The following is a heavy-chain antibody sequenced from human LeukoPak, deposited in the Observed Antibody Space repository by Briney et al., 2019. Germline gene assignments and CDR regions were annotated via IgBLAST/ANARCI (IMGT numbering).Heavy chain of an antibody. CDR1: EFTFSDYY. CDR3: ARNHYDILTGYCYDY. J-gene: IGHJ4*02. Sequence: GGSLRLSCAASEFTFSDYYMSWIRQAPGKGLEWVSYISSSSSYTNYADSVKGRFTISRDNAKNSLYLQMNSLRAEDTAVYYCARNHYDILTGYCYDYRGQGTLVTVSS. D-gene: IGHD3-9*01. V-gene: IGHV3-11*06. CDR2: ISSSSSYT.